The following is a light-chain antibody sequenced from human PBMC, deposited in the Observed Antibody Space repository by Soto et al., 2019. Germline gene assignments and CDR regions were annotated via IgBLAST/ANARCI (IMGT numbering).Light chain of an antibody. J-gene: IGKJ3*01. CDR3: QQYGSSPPFT. CDR1: QSVSSNF. CDR2: GAS. V-gene: IGKV3-20*01. Sequence: EIVLTQSPGTLSLSPGERATLSCRASQSVSSNFLAWYQQKPGQPPRLLIYGASSRATGIPDRFSGSGSGTDFTLTISRLEPDDFAVYYCQQYGSSPPFTFGPGTKVDIK.